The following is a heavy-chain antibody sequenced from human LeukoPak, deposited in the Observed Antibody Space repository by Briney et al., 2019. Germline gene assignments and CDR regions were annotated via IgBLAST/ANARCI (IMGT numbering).Heavy chain of an antibody. V-gene: IGHV1-46*01. D-gene: IGHD1-14*01. J-gene: IGHJ3*02. CDR1: GYTFISYY. CDR3: ARPGNRFVILDAFDI. Sequence: ASVKVSCKASGYTFISYYMHWVRQAPGQGLEWMGIINPSGGSTSYAQKFQGRVTMTRDTSTSTVYMELSSLRSEGTAVYYCARPGNRFVILDAFDIWGQGAMVTVSS. CDR2: INPSGGST.